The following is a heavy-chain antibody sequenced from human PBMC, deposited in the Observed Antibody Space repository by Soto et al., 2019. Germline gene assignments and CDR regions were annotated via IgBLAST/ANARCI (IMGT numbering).Heavy chain of an antibody. CDR1: GFTFSSYA. Sequence: QVQLVESGGGVVQPGRSLRLSCAASGFTFSSYAMDWVRQAPGKGLEWVAGLSDDGSKKYYSDSVKGRFTISRDNSRNTLYLQMNSMRPELPAVYYCARGTFWTEDPMHVWVQGTTVTVSS. J-gene: IGHJ6*02. CDR3: ARGTFWTEDPMHV. CDR2: LSDDGSKK. D-gene: IGHD3-3*01. V-gene: IGHV3-30-3*01.